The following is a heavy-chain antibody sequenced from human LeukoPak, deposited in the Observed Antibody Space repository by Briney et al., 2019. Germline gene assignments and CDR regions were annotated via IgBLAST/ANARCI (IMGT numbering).Heavy chain of an antibody. V-gene: IGHV1-18*01. CDR1: GYTFTSYG. D-gene: IGHD6-19*01. J-gene: IGHJ4*02. CDR3: ARDAVPQQWLVRYFDY. CDR2: ISAYNGNT. Sequence: ASVKVSCMASGYTFTSYGISWVRQAPGQGLEWMGWISAYNGNTNYAQKLQGRVTMTTDTSTSTAYMELRSLRSDDTAVYYCARDAVPQQWLVRYFDYWGQGTLVTVSS.